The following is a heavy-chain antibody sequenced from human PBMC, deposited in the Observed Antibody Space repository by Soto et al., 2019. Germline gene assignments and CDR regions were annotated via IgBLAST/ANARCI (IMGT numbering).Heavy chain of an antibody. CDR1: GGTFSSYA. CDR3: ARGKYYDSSGYYSDDAFDI. CDR2: IIPIFGTA. V-gene: IGHV1-69*01. J-gene: IGHJ3*02. D-gene: IGHD3-22*01. Sequence: QVQLVQSGAAVKKHGSSVKVSCKASGGTFSSYAISWVRQAPVQGLDWMGGIIPIFGTANYAQKFQGRVTITEDEFKSTAYMELSSLISEYTAVYYCARGKYYDSSGYYSDDAFDIWGQGTMVTVSS.